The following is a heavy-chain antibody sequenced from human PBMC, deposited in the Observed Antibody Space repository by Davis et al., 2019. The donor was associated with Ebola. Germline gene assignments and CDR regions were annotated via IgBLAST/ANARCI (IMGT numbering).Heavy chain of an antibody. J-gene: IGHJ3*02. Sequence: PGGSLRLSCAASGFVFRNYVMSWVRQAPGKGLEWVATIKEDGSEKYYVDSVKGRFTISRDNAKNTLYLQMNSLRVDDTAIYYCARGIEGYDFWRSFPYDAFDMWGQGTMVTVSS. CDR1: GFVFRNYV. D-gene: IGHD3-3*01. CDR2: IKEDGSEK. CDR3: ARGIEGYDFWRSFPYDAFDM. V-gene: IGHV3-7*01.